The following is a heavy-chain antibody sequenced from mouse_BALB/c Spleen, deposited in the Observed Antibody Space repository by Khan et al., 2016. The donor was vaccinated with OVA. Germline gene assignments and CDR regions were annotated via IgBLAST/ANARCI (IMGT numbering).Heavy chain of an antibody. CDR3: SRPSYYVYFYY. CDR2: ISTYYGNT. J-gene: IGHJ2*01. CDR1: GYTFTDYA. D-gene: IGHD1-1*01. V-gene: IGHV1S137*01. Sequence: QVRLQQSGPELVRPGVSVKISCKGSGYTFTDYATYWVKQSHATSIEWIGLISTYYGNTKYNQKFKGKATMNVEKSYSTAYMEMDRLTSEDSAIIYCSRPSYYVYFYYFCHGTPLTVSS.